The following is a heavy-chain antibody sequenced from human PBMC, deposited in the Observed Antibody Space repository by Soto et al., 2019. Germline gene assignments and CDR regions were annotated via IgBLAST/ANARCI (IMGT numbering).Heavy chain of an antibody. D-gene: IGHD1-26*01. J-gene: IGHJ4*02. CDR2: IYYSGNT. CDR1: GDSISSRYYF. V-gene: IGHV4-39*02. Sequence: AETLSLTCTVSGDSISSRYYFWGWIRQSPGKGPEWIGTIYYSGNTYYNPSLLSRVTISIDTSENHFSLKLSSVTAADTAVYYCARRYKGSYYSATSPFDYWGPGTLVTVS. CDR3: ARRYKGSYYSATSPFDY.